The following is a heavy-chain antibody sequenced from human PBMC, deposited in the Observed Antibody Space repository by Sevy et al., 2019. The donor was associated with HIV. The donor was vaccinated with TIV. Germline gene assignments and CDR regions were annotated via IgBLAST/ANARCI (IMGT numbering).Heavy chain of an antibody. CDR1: GYTLTELS. CDR3: ATALSLEPTHEYFDY. Sequence: ASVKVSCKVSGYTLTELSMHWVRQAPGKGLEWMGGFDPEDGETIYAQKFQGRVTMTEDTSTDTAYMELSSLRSEDTAVYYCATALSLEPTHEYFDYWGQGTLVTVSS. V-gene: IGHV1-24*01. D-gene: IGHD1-1*01. CDR2: FDPEDGET. J-gene: IGHJ4*02.